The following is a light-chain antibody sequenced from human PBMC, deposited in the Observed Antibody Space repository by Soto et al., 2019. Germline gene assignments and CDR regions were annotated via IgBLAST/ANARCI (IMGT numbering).Light chain of an antibody. CDR2: KAS. J-gene: IGKJ1*01. CDR3: QQYNNYPWA. CDR1: QSISTY. V-gene: IGKV1-5*03. Sequence: DIQMTQSPSSLPASVGDRVTITCRASQSISTYLHWYQQKPGKAPKLLIYKASTLESGVPSRFSGSGSGTEFTLTISSLQPDDFATYYCQQYNNYPWAFGQGTKV.